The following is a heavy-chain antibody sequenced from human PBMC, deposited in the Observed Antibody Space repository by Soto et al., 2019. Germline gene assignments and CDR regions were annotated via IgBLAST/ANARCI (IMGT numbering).Heavy chain of an antibody. CDR3: TTESRTTVPEVRLDF. Sequence: EVQLEESGGGVVMPGGSLRLSCAASGFTFHNAWINWVRQPPGGGLEWVGRIRSESDGGSGDYAAPVKGRFVVSRDDSKNMVYLQMNRLKIEDTAVYYCTTESRTTVPEVRLDFWGHGTLVTVSS. D-gene: IGHD4-17*01. CDR2: IRSESDGGSG. V-gene: IGHV3-15*07. J-gene: IGHJ1*01. CDR1: GFTFHNAW.